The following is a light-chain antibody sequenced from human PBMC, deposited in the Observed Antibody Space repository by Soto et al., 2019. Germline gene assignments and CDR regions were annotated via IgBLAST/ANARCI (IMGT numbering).Light chain of an antibody. J-gene: IGLJ1*01. CDR2: EVS. CDR3: SSYTSTSTQDV. V-gene: IGLV2-14*01. Sequence: QSVLTQPASVSGSPGQSIAISCTGTSSDVGGHKYVSWYQQHPGKAPKLMIYEVSNRPSGVSDRFSGSKSGNTASLTISGLQAEDEAEYYCSSYTSTSTQDVFGTGTKLTVL. CDR1: SSDVGGHKY.